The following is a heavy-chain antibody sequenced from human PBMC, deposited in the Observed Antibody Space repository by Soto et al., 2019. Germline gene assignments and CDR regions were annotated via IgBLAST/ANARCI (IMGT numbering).Heavy chain of an antibody. V-gene: IGHV3-53*01. D-gene: IGHD1-26*01. CDR2: IYSGGST. Sequence: LSLTCAASGFTVSSNYMSWVRQAPGKGLEWGSVIYSGGSTYYADSVKCRFTISRDNSKNTLYLQMNSLRAEDTAVYYCVSGGYIGSYWPFDYWGQGTLVTVSS. CDR3: VSGGYIGSYWPFDY. CDR1: GFTVSSNY. J-gene: IGHJ4*02.